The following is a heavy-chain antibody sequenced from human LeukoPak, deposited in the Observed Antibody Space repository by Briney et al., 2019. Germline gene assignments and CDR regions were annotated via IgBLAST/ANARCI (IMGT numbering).Heavy chain of an antibody. Sequence: SQTLSLTCAVSGGSISSGGYSWSWIRQPPGKGLEWIGYIYHSGSTYYNPSLKSRVTISVDRSKNQFSLKLSSVTVADTAVYYCARSKGRDYDSSGYSVGAFDYWGQGTLVTVSS. J-gene: IGHJ4*02. CDR2: IYHSGST. V-gene: IGHV4-30-2*01. D-gene: IGHD3-22*01. CDR1: GGSISSGGYS. CDR3: ARSKGRDYDSSGYSVGAFDY.